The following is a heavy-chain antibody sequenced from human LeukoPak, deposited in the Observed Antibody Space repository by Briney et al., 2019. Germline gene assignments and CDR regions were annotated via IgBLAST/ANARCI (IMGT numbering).Heavy chain of an antibody. CDR2: ISAYNGNT. V-gene: IGHV1-18*04. D-gene: IGHD3-10*01. CDR1: GYTFTSYG. CDR3: ARDRKTWVTMVRGVIIAYGMDV. Sequence: ASVKVSCKASGYTFTSYGISWVRQAPGQGLEWMGWISAYNGNTNYAQKLQGRVTMTTDTSTSTAYMELRSLRSDDTAVYYCARDRKTWVTMVRGVIIAYGMDVWGKGTTVTVSS. J-gene: IGHJ6*04.